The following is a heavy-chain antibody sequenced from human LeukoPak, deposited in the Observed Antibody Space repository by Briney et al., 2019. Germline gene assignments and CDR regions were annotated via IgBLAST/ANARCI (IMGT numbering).Heavy chain of an antibody. J-gene: IGHJ4*02. Sequence: GGSLRLSCAASGFTFSSSWMHWVRQAPGKGLVWVSRIKRDGSGATYADSVKGRFTISRATSKNPLYLKMNSLRAEATAVYYCAKDDLVILGDTNQSGYWGQGTLVTVSS. CDR1: GFTFSSSW. V-gene: IGHV3-74*03. CDR3: AKDDLVILGDTNQSGY. D-gene: IGHD3-16*02. CDR2: IKRDGSGA.